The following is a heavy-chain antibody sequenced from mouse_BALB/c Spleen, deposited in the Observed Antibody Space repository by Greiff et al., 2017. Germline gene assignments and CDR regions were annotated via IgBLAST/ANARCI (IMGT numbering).Heavy chain of an antibody. CDR3: ARSYGNYGFAY. J-gene: IGHJ3*01. D-gene: IGHD2-1*01. Sequence: QVQLKQSGAELVRPGTSVKVSCKASGYAFTNYLIEWVKQRPGQGLEWIGVINPGSGGTNYNEKFKGKATLTADKSSSTAYMQLSSLTSDDSAVYFCARSYGNYGFAYWGQGTLVTVSA. V-gene: IGHV1-54*01. CDR1: GYAFTNYL. CDR2: INPGSGGT.